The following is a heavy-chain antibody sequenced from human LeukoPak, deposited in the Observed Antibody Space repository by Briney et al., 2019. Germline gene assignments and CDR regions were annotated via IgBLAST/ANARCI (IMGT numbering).Heavy chain of an antibody. Sequence: GGSLRLSRAASGFTFSSYSMNWVRQAPGKGLEWVSYISSSSSTIYYADSVKGRFTTSRDNAKNSLYLQMNSLRAEDTAVYYCARGTVMEMDVWGKGTTVTVSS. V-gene: IGHV3-48*01. D-gene: IGHD2-8*01. J-gene: IGHJ6*04. CDR3: ARGTVMEMDV. CDR1: GFTFSSYS. CDR2: ISSSSSTI.